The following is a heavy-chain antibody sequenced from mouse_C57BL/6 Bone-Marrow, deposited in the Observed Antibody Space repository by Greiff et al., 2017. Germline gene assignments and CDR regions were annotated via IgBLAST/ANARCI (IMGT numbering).Heavy chain of an antibody. CDR1: GYTFTSYW. J-gene: IGHJ1*03. Sequence: QQSCKASGYTFTSYWMQWVKQRPGQGLEWIGEIDPSDSYTNYNQKFKGKATLTVDTSSSTAYMQLSSLTSEDSAVYYCARGYYYGSRYWYFDVWGTGTTVTVSS. CDR3: ARGYYYGSRYWYFDV. D-gene: IGHD1-1*01. V-gene: IGHV1-50*01. CDR2: IDPSDSYT.